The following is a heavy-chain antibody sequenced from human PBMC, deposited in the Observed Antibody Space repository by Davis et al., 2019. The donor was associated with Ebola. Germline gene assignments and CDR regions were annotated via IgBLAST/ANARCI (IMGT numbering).Heavy chain of an antibody. CDR3: TAVRWVDGDDFDF. Sequence: SVKVSCKASGTRFTDSAVQWVRQARGHGLAWIGWILGGSGHLNYAETFRDRLTITRDLSTGTVAMELRDLRFEDTATYFCTAVRWVDGDDFDFWGQGTPITVSS. CDR2: ILGGSGHL. CDR1: GTRFTDSA. J-gene: IGHJ4*02. D-gene: IGHD4-17*01. V-gene: IGHV1-58*01.